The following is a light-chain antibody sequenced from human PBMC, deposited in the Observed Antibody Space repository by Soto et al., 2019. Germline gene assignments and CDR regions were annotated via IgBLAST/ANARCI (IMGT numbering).Light chain of an antibody. CDR3: QKYDSDPRT. J-gene: IGKJ1*01. V-gene: IGKV1-27*01. Sequence: VTITCRASQGISTFLAWYQQKPGKVPKLLIYGSSTLQSGVPSRFSGSGSGTDFTLTISSLQPEDVATYYCQKYDSDPRTFGQGTKVDIK. CDR2: GSS. CDR1: QGISTF.